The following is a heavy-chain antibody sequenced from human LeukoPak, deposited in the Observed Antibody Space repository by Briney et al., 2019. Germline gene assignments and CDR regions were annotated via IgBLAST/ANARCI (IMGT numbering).Heavy chain of an antibody. J-gene: IGHJ4*02. CDR2: IWYDGSNK. V-gene: IGHV3-33*06. CDR3: AKEEGAGLPRSYFDY. Sequence: GGSLRLSCAASGFTFSSYGMHWVRQAPGKGLEWVAVIWYDGSNKYYAGSVKGRFTISRDNSKNTLYLQMNSLRAEDTAVYYCAKEEGAGLPRSYFDYWGQGTLVTVSS. D-gene: IGHD3-16*01. CDR1: GFTFSSYG.